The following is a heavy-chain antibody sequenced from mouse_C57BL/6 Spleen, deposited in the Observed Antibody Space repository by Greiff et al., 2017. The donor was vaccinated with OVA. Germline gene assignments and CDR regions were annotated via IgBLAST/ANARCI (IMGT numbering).Heavy chain of an antibody. CDR3: ARRGITTVGYAMDY. J-gene: IGHJ4*01. CDR2: IYPGDGDT. CDR1: GYAFSSSW. Sequence: QVQLKQSGPELVKPGASVKISCKASGYAFSSSWMNWVKQRPGKGLEWIGRIYPGDGDTNYNGKFKGKATLTADKSSSTAYMQLSSLTSEDSAVYFCARRGITTVGYAMDYWGQGTSVTVSS. D-gene: IGHD1-1*01. V-gene: IGHV1-82*01.